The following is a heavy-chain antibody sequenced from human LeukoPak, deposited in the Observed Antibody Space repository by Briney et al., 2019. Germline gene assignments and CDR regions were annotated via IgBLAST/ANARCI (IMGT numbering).Heavy chain of an antibody. J-gene: IGHJ4*02. CDR2: ISWNSGSI. CDR3: ARGSSSGSKKDGDY. Sequence: PGGSLRLSCAASGFTFSSYSMNWVRQAPGKGLEWVSGISWNSGSIGYADSVKGRFTISRDNAKNSLYLQMNSLRAEDTAVYYCARGSSSGSKKDGDYWGQGTLVTVSS. D-gene: IGHD6-19*01. V-gene: IGHV3-48*04. CDR1: GFTFSSYS.